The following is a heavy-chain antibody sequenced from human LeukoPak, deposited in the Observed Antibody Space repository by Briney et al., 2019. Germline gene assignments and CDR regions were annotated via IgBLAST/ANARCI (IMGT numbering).Heavy chain of an antibody. J-gene: IGHJ4*02. D-gene: IGHD3-22*01. CDR3: ARSSYYYDSSGYGC. CDR1: GGSVSSSTYY. V-gene: IGHV4-39*01. CDR2: IYYSGST. Sequence: SETLSLTCNVSGGSVSSSTYYWGWIRQPPGKGLEWIGSIYYSGSTYYNPSLKSRVIISVDTSKNQFSLKLSSVTAADTAVYYCARSSYYYDSSGYGCWGQGTLVTVSS.